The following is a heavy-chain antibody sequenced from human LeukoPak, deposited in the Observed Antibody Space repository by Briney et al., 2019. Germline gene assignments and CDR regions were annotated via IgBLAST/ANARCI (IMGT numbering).Heavy chain of an antibody. J-gene: IGHJ5*02. CDR2: ISYSGSP. D-gene: IGHD6-19*01. Sequence: SETLSLTCTVSGGSINSYYWSWIRQPPGKGLEWIGYISYSGSPYYNPSLKSRVAMSIDTSKNQFSLTLSSVTAADTAVYYCARNAAVATSRSWFDPWGQGTLVTVSS. V-gene: IGHV4-59*08. CDR3: ARNAAVATSRSWFDP. CDR1: GGSINSYY.